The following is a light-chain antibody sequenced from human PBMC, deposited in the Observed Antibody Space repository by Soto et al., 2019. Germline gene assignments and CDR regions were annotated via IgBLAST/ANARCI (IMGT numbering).Light chain of an antibody. J-gene: IGKJ4*01. CDR2: IAS. CDR1: QDINSW. CDR3: QQSKTFPLT. V-gene: IGKV1-12*01. Sequence: DIQMTQPPSSVSASVGDRVTITCRASQDINSWLTWYQQKPGKAPKVLIYIASRLQSGVPSRFSGRGSGTDFSLTISNLQPEDFATYFCQQSKTFPLTFGGGTKVEIK.